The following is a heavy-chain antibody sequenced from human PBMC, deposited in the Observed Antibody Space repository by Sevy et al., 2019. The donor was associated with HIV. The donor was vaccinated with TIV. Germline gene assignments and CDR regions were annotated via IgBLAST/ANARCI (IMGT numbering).Heavy chain of an antibody. D-gene: IGHD6-25*01. CDR3: AKRLAAPGPYFDH. Sequence: GGSLRLSCAASGFTFSSYAMSWVRQAPGKGLEWVSAISGSGGNTYYADSVKGRFTISRDNSKNRLYLQMNSLRAEDTAVYDCAKRLAAPGPYFDHWGQGTLVTVSS. J-gene: IGHJ4*02. V-gene: IGHV3-23*01. CDR2: ISGSGGNT. CDR1: GFTFSSYA.